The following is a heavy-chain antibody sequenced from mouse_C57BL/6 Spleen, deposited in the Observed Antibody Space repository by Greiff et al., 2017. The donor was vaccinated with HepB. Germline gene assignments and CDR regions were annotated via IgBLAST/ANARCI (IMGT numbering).Heavy chain of an antibody. CDR2: INPSNGGT. V-gene: IGHV1-53*01. CDR1: GYTFTSYW. J-gene: IGHJ1*03. D-gene: IGHD1-1*01. Sequence: QVQLQQPGTELVKPGASVKLSCKASGYTFTSYWMHWVKQRPGQGLEWIGNINPSNGGTNYNEKFKSKATLTVDKSSSTAYMQLSSLTSEDSAVYYCARSITTVLYWYFDVWGTGTTVTVSS. CDR3: ARSITTVLYWYFDV.